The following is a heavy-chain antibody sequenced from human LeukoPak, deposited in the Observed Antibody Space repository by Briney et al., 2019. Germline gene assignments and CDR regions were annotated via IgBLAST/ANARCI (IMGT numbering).Heavy chain of an antibody. D-gene: IGHD3-3*01. CDR1: GFTFSSYA. Sequence: GGSLRLSCAASGFTFSSYAMSWVRQAPGKGLEWVSAISGSGGSTYYADSVKGRFTISRDNAKNSVYLQMDSLKAEDTAVYYCAREDGVTIFGVVNCRFDPWGQGTLVTVSS. CDR3: AREDGVTIFGVVNCRFDP. CDR2: ISGSGGST. V-gene: IGHV3-23*01. J-gene: IGHJ5*02.